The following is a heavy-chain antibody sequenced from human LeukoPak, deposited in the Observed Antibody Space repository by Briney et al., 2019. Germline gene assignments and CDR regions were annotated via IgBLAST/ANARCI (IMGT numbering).Heavy chain of an antibody. J-gene: IGHJ5*02. CDR1: GYTFTSYD. CDR3: ARGPNKYDGGNSGSAWFDP. CDR2: MNPNSGNT. V-gene: IGHV1-8*01. D-gene: IGHD4-23*01. Sequence: ASVKVSCKASGYTFTSYDINWVRQATGLGPERMGWMNPNSGNTGYAQKFQGRVTMTRNTSISTAYLELSSLTSEDTAVYYCARGPNKYDGGNSGSAWFDPWGQGSLVTVSS.